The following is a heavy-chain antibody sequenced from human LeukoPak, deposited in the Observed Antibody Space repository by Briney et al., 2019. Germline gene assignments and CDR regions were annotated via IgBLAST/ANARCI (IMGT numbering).Heavy chain of an antibody. CDR3: IRTLIVATSPYMDV. CDR2: VNSDGTST. D-gene: IGHD5-12*01. CDR1: GFTFSSYW. J-gene: IGHJ6*03. Sequence: GGSLRLSCVASGFTFSSYWMHWVRQAPGKGLVWVSRVNSDGTSTNYADSVEGRFTIFRDNAKNTLYLQMNSLRAEDTAIYYCIRTLIVATSPYMDVWGKGTTVTVSS. V-gene: IGHV3-74*01.